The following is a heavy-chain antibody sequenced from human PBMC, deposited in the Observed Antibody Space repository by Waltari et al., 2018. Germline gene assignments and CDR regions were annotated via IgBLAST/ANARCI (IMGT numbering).Heavy chain of an antibody. CDR3: ARQIGYDTSGERKDAFDV. D-gene: IGHD3-22*01. Sequence: EVQVVQSGAEMTKPGESLKISCKGSGYTFTNYWIGWVRQMPGKGLEWMGLIYPGDSDTRYSPSFQGQVTISADKSINTAYLEWSALKASDTAMYYCARQIGYDTSGERKDAFDVWGQGTMVIVSS. V-gene: IGHV5-51*01. CDR2: IYPGDSDT. J-gene: IGHJ3*01. CDR1: GYTFTNYW.